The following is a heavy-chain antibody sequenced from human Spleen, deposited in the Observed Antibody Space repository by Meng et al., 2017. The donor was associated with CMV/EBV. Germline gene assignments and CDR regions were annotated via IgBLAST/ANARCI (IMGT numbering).Heavy chain of an antibody. CDR1: GFTFSSYW. CDR2: IKRDGSEI. CDR3: AREGTSGSYCFDY. V-gene: IGHV3-7*01. D-gene: IGHD1-26*01. J-gene: IGHJ4*02. Sequence: GGSLRLSCVASGFTFSSYWMSWVRQAPGKGLEWVANIKRDGSEIDYVDSVKGRFTISRDNAKNSLYLQMDSLRAEDTAVYYCAREGTSGSYCFDYWGQGTLVTVSS.